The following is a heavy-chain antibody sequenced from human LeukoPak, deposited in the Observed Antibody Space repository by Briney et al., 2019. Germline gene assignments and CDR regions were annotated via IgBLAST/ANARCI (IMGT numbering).Heavy chain of an antibody. Sequence: SVKVSCKASGGTFSSYAISWVRQAPGQGLEWMGGIIPILGTANYAQKFQGRVTITADESTSTAYMELSSLRSEDTAVYYCARSRSSSSVYYYYMDVWGKGTTVTVSS. J-gene: IGHJ6*03. D-gene: IGHD6-6*01. CDR2: IIPILGTA. CDR3: ARSRSSSSVYYYYMDV. CDR1: GGTFSSYA. V-gene: IGHV1-69*13.